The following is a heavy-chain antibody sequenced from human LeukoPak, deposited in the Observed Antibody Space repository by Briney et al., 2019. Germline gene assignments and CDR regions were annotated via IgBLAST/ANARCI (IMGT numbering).Heavy chain of an antibody. V-gene: IGHV4-4*07. J-gene: IGHJ4*02. Sequence: SETLSLTCTVSGGSMSGSFWSWIRQPAGKGLEWIGRIYSSGRTNYNPSLKSRVTMSLDTSKSQFSLRLTSVTAADRAVYYCARAPGGCGGTCPFDYWGQGTLVTVAS. CDR1: GGSMSGSF. D-gene: IGHD2-15*01. CDR2: IYSSGRT. CDR3: ARAPGGCGGTCPFDY.